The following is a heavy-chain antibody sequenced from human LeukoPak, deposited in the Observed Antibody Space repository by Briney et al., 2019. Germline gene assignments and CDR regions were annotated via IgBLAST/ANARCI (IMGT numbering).Heavy chain of an antibody. CDR1: GGTFSSYA. J-gene: IGHJ4*02. Sequence: SVKVSCKASGGTFSSYAISWVRQAPGQGLEWMGGIIPIFGTANYAQKFQGRVTITADESTSTAYMELSSLRSEDTAVYYCARLPPGRDGYKYYFDYWGQGTLVTVSS. D-gene: IGHD5-24*01. CDR3: ARLPPGRDGYKYYFDY. V-gene: IGHV1-69*13. CDR2: IIPIFGTA.